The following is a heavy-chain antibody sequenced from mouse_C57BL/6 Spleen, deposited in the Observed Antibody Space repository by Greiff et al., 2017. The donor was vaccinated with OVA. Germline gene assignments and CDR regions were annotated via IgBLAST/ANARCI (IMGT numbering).Heavy chain of an antibody. CDR2: INPYNGGT. D-gene: IGHD1-1*01. Sequence: EVQLQQSGPVLVKPGASVKMSCKASGYTFTDYYMNWVKQSHGKNLEWIGVINPYNGGTSYNQKFKGKATLTVDKSSSTAYMELNSLTSEDSAVYYCASPGITTVVYWYFDVWGTGTTVTVSS. V-gene: IGHV1-19*01. CDR3: ASPGITTVVYWYFDV. J-gene: IGHJ1*03. CDR1: GYTFTDYY.